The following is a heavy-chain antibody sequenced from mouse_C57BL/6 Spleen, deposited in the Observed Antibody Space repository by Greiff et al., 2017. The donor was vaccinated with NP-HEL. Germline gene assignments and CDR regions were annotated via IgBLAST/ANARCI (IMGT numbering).Heavy chain of an antibody. D-gene: IGHD1-1*01. CDR3: ARSYGTLYAMDY. Sequence: QVQLQQSGPELVKPGASVKISCKASGYAFSSSWMNWVKQRPGKGLEWIGRIYPGDGDTNYNGKFKGKATLTSDKSSSTAYMQLSSLTSEDSAVYFCARSYGTLYAMDYWGQGTSVTVSS. J-gene: IGHJ4*01. CDR1: GYAFSSSW. V-gene: IGHV1-82*01. CDR2: IYPGDGDT.